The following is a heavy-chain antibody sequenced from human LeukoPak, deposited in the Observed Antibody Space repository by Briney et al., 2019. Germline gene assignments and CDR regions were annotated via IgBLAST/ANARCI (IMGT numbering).Heavy chain of an antibody. CDR1: GGTFSSYA. CDR2: ISAYNGNT. CDR3: ARDIIAVAGIFFDY. Sequence: ASVKVSCKASGGTFSSYAISWVRQAPGQGLEWMGWISAYNGNTNYAQKLQGRVTMTTDTSTSTAYMELRSLRSDDTAVYYCARDIIAVAGIFFDYWGQGTLVTVSS. V-gene: IGHV1-18*01. J-gene: IGHJ4*02. D-gene: IGHD6-19*01.